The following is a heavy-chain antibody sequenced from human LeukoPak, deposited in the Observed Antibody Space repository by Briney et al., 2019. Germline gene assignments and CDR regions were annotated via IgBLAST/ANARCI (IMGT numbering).Heavy chain of an antibody. CDR1: GYTFTSYP. Sequence: ASVKVSCKASGYTFTSYPISWVRQAPGQGLEWMGWISAYNGNTNYAQKLQGRVTMTTDTSTSTAYMELRSLRSDDTALYYCARARGSWNDGSLDYWGQGTLVTVSS. V-gene: IGHV1-18*01. J-gene: IGHJ4*02. CDR2: ISAYNGNT. D-gene: IGHD1-1*01. CDR3: ARARGSWNDGSLDY.